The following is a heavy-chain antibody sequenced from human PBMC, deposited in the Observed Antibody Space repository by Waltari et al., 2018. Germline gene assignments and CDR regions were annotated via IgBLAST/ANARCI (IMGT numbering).Heavy chain of an antibody. CDR3: AKGEGPFDY. CDR2: MRISGDST. D-gene: IGHD1-26*01. Sequence: EVQLLESGGGLVQPGGSLRLSCAASGFIFSSFAMSWVRQAPGKGLEWVTAMRISGDSTYYIESVKGRFTISRDNAKSKLYLQVNSLTAEDTAVYFCAKGEGPFDYWGQGTLVTVSS. CDR1: GFIFSSFA. V-gene: IGHV3-23*01. J-gene: IGHJ4*02.